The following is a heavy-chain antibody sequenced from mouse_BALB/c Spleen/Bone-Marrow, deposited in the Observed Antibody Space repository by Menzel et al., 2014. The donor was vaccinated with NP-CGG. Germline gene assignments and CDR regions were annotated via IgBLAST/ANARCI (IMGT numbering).Heavy chain of an antibody. Sequence: QVQLQQSGPELVKPGASVRISCKASGYTFTSYYIHWVKQRPGQGLEWIGWIYPGNVNTKYNEKFKGKATLTADKSSSTAYMQLSSLTSEDSAVYVCAGLLRGDYAMDYWGQGTSVTVSS. D-gene: IGHD2-3*01. CDR1: GYTFTSYY. CDR3: AGLLRGDYAMDY. J-gene: IGHJ4*01. V-gene: IGHV1S56*01. CDR2: IYPGNVNT.